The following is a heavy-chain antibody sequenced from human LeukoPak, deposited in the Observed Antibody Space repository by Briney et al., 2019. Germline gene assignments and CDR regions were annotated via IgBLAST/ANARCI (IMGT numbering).Heavy chain of an antibody. CDR3: ARQPRYYYGMDV. V-gene: IGHV3-53*01. CDR2: IYSGGST. J-gene: IGHJ6*02. CDR1: GFTVSSNY. Sequence: PGGSLRLACAASGFTVSSNYMSGVRQAPGKGLEWVSVIYSGGSTYYADSVKGRFTISRDNSKNTLYLQMSSLRAEDTAVYYCARQPRYYYGMDVWGQRTTVTVSS.